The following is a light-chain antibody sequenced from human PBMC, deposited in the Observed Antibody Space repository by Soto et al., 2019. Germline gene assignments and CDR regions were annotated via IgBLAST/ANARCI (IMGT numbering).Light chain of an antibody. Sequence: EIVLTQSPGTLSLSPGERATLSCRASQSVSSSYLAWYQQKPGQAPRLLIYGASSRATGIPDRFSGSGSGTDVTLTISRLEPEDFAVSYCQQYGSSPPKITFGPGTKVDIK. J-gene: IGKJ3*01. CDR1: QSVSSSY. V-gene: IGKV3-20*01. CDR3: QQYGSSPPKIT. CDR2: GAS.